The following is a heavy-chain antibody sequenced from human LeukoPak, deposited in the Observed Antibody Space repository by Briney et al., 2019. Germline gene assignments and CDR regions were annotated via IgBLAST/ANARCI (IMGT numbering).Heavy chain of an antibody. V-gene: IGHV3-48*03. CDR1: GFTVSSYE. J-gene: IGHJ4*01. CDR3: AREVKGPAEEY. CDR2: IPSSDTTT. D-gene: IGHD2-21*01. Sequence: QPGGSLRLSRAASGFTVSSYEMNWVRQAPGKGLEWVSHIPSSDTTTYYADSVKGRFTMSRDNAKNSLYLQMNSLRVEDTAVYYCAREVKGPAEEYCGHGTLVTVSS.